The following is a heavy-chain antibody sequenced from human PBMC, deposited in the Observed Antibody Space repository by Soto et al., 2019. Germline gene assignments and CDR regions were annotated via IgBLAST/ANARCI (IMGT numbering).Heavy chain of an antibody. D-gene: IGHD6-13*01. J-gene: IGHJ6*02. Sequence: AASVKVSCKASGYTFTSYYMHWVRQAPGQGLEWMGIINPIGGRTTYAQKFQDRVTMTRDKSTSTLYMELSSLRSEDTAVYYCARGGPAASSYYYYYGMDLWGQGTTVTVSS. CDR1: GYTFTSYY. V-gene: IGHV1-46*01. CDR2: INPIGGRT. CDR3: ARGGPAASSYYYYYGMDL.